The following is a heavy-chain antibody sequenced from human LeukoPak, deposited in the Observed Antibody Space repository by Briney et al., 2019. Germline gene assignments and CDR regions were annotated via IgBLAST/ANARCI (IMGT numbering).Heavy chain of an antibody. CDR3: ARGGDVLLWFGELLPYFDY. CDR2: ISNSGGRT. Sequence: GGSLRLSCAASGFIFTNYVMDWVRQAPGKGLEWVSAISNSGGRTYYADSVKGRFTISRDNSKNTLYLQMNSLRAEDTAVYYCARGGDVLLWFGELLPYFDYWGQGTLVTVSS. V-gene: IGHV3-23*01. J-gene: IGHJ4*02. CDR1: GFIFTNYV. D-gene: IGHD3-10*01.